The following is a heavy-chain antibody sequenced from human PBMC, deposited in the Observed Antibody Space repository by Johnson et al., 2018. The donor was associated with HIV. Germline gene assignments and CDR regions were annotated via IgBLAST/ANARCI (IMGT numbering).Heavy chain of an antibody. CDR2: IKSKTSGGTA. CDR1: GFTFSSFG. CDR3: AGGVAVAFDI. J-gene: IGHJ3*02. Sequence: MQLVESGGGVVQPGRSLRLSCAASGFTFSSFGMHWVRQAPGKGLEWVGRIKSKTSGGTADYTAPLKGRFTISRDDSKNTLYLQMNSLRAEDTAVYYCAGGVAVAFDIWGPGTMVTVSS. V-gene: IGHV3-15*01. D-gene: IGHD6-19*01.